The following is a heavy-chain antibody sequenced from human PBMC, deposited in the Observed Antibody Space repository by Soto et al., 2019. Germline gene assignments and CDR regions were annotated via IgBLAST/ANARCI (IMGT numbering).Heavy chain of an antibody. D-gene: IGHD5-18*01. V-gene: IGHV3-30*18. J-gene: IGHJ4*02. CDR3: AKGRGYSYGSFY. CDR1: GFTFSSYG. CDR2: ISHDGSNK. Sequence: QVQLVESGGGVVQPGRSLRLSCAASGFTFSSYGMHWVRQAPGKGLEWVAVISHDGSNKYYADSVKGRFTISRDNSKNTLYLQMNSLRAEDTAVYYCAKGRGYSYGSFYWGQGTLVTVSS.